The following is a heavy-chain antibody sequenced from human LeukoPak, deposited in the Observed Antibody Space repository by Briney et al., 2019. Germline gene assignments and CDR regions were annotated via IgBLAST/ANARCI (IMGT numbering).Heavy chain of an antibody. Sequence: GRSLRLSCAASGFTFSSYGMHWVRQAPGKGLEWVAVIWYDGSNKYYADSVKGRFTISRDNSKNTLYLQMNSLRAEDTAVYYCAKVLGSYPFDAFDIWGQGTMVTVSS. CDR2: IWYDGSNK. J-gene: IGHJ3*02. D-gene: IGHD1-26*01. CDR1: GFTFSSYG. V-gene: IGHV3-33*06. CDR3: AKVLGSYPFDAFDI.